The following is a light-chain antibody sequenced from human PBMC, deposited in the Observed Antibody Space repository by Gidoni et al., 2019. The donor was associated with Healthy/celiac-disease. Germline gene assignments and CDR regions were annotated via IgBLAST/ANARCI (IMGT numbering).Light chain of an antibody. CDR1: QAVGSN. J-gene: IGKJ5*01. CDR2: GIS. V-gene: IGKV3-15*01. Sequence: TQSPVTLSVSPGERATLSCRASQAVGSNYLAWYQQKPGQAPRLLIFGISTRATDIPDRFSGSGSGTEFTLTISSLQSEDYAVYYCQQYSQWPITFGQGTRLEIK. CDR3: QQYSQWPIT.